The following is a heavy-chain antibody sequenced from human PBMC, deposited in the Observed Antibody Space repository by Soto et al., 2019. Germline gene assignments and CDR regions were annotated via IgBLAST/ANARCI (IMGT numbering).Heavy chain of an antibody. J-gene: IGHJ6*02. CDR2: IYYSGST. Sequence: SETLSLTCTVSGGSISSYYWSWIRQPPGKGLEWIGYIYYSGSTNYNPSLKSRVTISVDTSKNQFSLKLSSVTAADTAVYYCARDSILVVPAGANPEGYYYYGMDVWGQGTTVTVSS. CDR1: GGSISSYY. D-gene: IGHD2-2*01. V-gene: IGHV4-59*01. CDR3: ARDSILVVPAGANPEGYYYYGMDV.